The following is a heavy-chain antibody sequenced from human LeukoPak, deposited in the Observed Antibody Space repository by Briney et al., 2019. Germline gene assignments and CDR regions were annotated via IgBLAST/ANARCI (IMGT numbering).Heavy chain of an antibody. Sequence: RGALRLSCAASLFTFSSYSMNWVRHAPGKGLEWVSSISSSSSYIYYADSVKGRFTISRDNAKNSLYLQMNSLRAEDTAVYYCAVSGVWGQGTTVTVSS. V-gene: IGHV3-21*01. D-gene: IGHD3-3*01. CDR3: AVSGV. CDR1: LFTFSSYS. J-gene: IGHJ6*02. CDR2: ISSSSSYI.